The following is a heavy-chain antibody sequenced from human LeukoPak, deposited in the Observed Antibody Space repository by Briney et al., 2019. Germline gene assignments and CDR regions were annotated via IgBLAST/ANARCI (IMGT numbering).Heavy chain of an antibody. V-gene: IGHV3-23*01. CDR3: AKAGDIVVVPAASYFDY. D-gene: IGHD2-2*01. CDR2: ISGSGSST. Sequence: GGSLRLSCAASGFTFSSYAMSWVRQAPGKGLEWVSAISGSGSSTYYADSVKGRFTISRDNSKNTLYLQMNSLRAEDTAVYYCAKAGDIVVVPAASYFDYWGQGTLVTVSS. CDR1: GFTFSSYA. J-gene: IGHJ4*02.